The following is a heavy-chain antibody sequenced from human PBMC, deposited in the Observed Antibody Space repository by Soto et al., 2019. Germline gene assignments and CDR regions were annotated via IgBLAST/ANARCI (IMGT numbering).Heavy chain of an antibody. CDR1: GDSITTYKW. J-gene: IGHJ6*02. CDR2: IYDSGNT. Sequence: KASETLSLTCAVSGDSITTYKWWTWVRQTPGKGLEWIGEIYDSGNTRYNPSLKSRVTISKDTSKNELSLKLNSVTVADTAVYYCATCQLGEYYYAMDIWGQGTTVTVSS. D-gene: IGHD7-27*01. CDR3: ATCQLGEYYYAMDI. V-gene: IGHV4-4*02.